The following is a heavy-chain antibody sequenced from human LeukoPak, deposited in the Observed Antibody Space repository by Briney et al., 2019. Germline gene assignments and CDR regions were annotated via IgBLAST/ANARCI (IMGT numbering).Heavy chain of an antibody. V-gene: IGHV1-18*01. CDR2: ISAYNGNT. J-gene: IGHJ4*02. CDR1: GYTFTSYG. Sequence: GASVKVSCKASGYTFTSYGISWVRQAPGQGLEWMGWISAYNGNTNYAQKLQGRVTMTTDTSTSTAYMELRSLRSDDTAVYYCARYDCSSTSCYTAIGSDYWGQGTLVTVSS. D-gene: IGHD2-2*02. CDR3: ARYDCSSTSCYTAIGSDY.